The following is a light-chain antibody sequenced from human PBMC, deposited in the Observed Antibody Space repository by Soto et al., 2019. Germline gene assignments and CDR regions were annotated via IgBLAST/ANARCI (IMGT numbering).Light chain of an antibody. CDR3: QQLNNYPLT. V-gene: IGKV1-39*01. CDR1: QSISTY. J-gene: IGKJ4*01. Sequence: DIQMTQSPSSLSASVGNRVTITCRASQSISTYLNWYQKKPGKAPNLLIYDASRLQSGVPSRFSGSGGGTDFTLSISSVQPEDFETYYCQQLNNYPLTFGGGTKVDIK. CDR2: DAS.